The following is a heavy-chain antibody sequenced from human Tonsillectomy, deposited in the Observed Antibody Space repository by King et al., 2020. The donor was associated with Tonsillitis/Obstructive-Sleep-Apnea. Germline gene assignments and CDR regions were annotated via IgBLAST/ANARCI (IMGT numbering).Heavy chain of an antibody. J-gene: IGHJ4*02. V-gene: IGHV4-34*01. CDR1: GVSFSGYY. Sequence: VQLQQWGAGLLKPSETLSLTGAVYGVSFSGYYWSWIRQPPGKGLEWIGEINHSGSTNYNPSLKSRVTISGDTSKNPFYLKRSSVTAADTAVYYCARLSSGPGEYYFDYWGQGTLVTVSS. CDR2: INHSGST. CDR3: ARLSSGPGEYYFDY. D-gene: IGHD3-10*01.